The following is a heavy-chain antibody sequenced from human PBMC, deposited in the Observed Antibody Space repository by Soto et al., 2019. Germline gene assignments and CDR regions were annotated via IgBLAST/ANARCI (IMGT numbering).Heavy chain of an antibody. Sequence: SETLSLTCTVSGGSISSNIYYWSWIRQHPGKGLEWIGYIYYSGSTYYNPSLKSRVTISVDTSKNQFSLNLSSVTAADTAMYYCARGALRWSTSWDFDYWGQGTLVTVSS. D-gene: IGHD4-17*01. CDR3: ARGALRWSTSWDFDY. CDR2: IYYSGST. CDR1: GGSISSNIYY. J-gene: IGHJ4*02. V-gene: IGHV4-31*03.